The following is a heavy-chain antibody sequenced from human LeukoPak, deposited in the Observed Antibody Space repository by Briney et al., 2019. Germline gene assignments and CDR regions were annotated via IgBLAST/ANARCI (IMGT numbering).Heavy chain of an antibody. CDR2: ISGSGGST. Sequence: GGSLRLSCAASGFTFSSYAMSWVRQAPGKGLEWVSAISGSGGSTYYADSVKGRFTISRDNSKNTLYLQMNSLRAEDTAVYYCANGRYCSSTSCPRYYYYGMDVWGQGTTVTVSS. CDR3: ANGRYCSSTSCPRYYYYGMDV. D-gene: IGHD2-2*01. V-gene: IGHV3-23*01. J-gene: IGHJ6*02. CDR1: GFTFSSYA.